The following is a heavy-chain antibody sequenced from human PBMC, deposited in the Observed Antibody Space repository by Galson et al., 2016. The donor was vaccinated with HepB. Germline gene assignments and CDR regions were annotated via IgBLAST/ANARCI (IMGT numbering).Heavy chain of an antibody. V-gene: IGHV6-1*01. CDR3: AREDWNYVPNHFDF. Sequence: CAISGDSVSSNSAAWNWIRQSPSRGLEWLGRTYYRSKWYNDYAVSVKSRITFNPDTSKNQFSLQLNSVTPEDTAVYYCAREDWNYVPNHFDFWGQGTLVTVSS. J-gene: IGHJ4*02. CDR1: GDSVSSNSAA. D-gene: IGHD1-7*01. CDR2: TYYRSKWYN.